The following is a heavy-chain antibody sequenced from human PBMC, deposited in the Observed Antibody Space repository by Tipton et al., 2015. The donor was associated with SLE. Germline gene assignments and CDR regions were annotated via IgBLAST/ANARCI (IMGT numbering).Heavy chain of an antibody. CDR2: ISSSGSSI. CDR1: GFSFSDYY. CDR3: AKIRSYSGSDLPDF. D-gene: IGHD5-12*01. V-gene: IGHV3-11*01. Sequence: SLRLSCAASGFSFSDYYMSWIRQSPGKGLEWVSHISSSGSSIYYADSVKGRITVSRDNGENSLYLQMNSLRDEDTAVYYCAKIRSYSGSDLPDFWGQGTLVIVSS. J-gene: IGHJ4*02.